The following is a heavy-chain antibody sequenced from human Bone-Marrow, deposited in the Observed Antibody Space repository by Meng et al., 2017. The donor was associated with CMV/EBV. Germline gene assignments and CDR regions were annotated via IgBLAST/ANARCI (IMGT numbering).Heavy chain of an antibody. CDR2: INHSGST. V-gene: IGHV4-34*01. CDR3: VRNYDSGGYYPWRYYYGMAV. CDR1: GGSFSGYF. D-gene: IGHD3-22*01. Sequence: SETLSLTCAAYGGSFSGYFWTWIRQPPGKGLEWIGEINHSGSTNYNPSLKSRVTISVDTSKNQFSLKLSSVTAADTAVYYCVRNYDSGGYYPWRYYYGMAVWGQGTPVTGYS. J-gene: IGHJ6*01.